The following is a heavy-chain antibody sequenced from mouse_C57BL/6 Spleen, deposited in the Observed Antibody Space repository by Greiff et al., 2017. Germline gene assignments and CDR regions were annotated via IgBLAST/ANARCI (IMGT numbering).Heavy chain of an antibody. Sequence: QVQLQQSGAELVKPGASVKISCKASGYAFSSYWMNWVKQRPGKGLEWIGQIYPGDGDTNYNGKFKGKATLTADKSSSTAYMQLSSLPSADSAVYFCARWGSSGSAFAYWGQGTLVTVSA. D-gene: IGHD3-2*02. J-gene: IGHJ3*01. V-gene: IGHV1-80*01. CDR3: ARWGSSGSAFAY. CDR1: GYAFSSYW. CDR2: IYPGDGDT.